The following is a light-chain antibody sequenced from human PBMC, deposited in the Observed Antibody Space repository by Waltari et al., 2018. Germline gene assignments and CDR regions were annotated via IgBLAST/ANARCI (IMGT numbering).Light chain of an antibody. Sequence: SYVLTQPPSVSVAPGRTASITCGGNNIGTYSVHWYQQKPGQAPVLVIFDDSARPSGIPERFSGSNSRNTATLTSSRVKAGDEDDYYCQVWDTGSASGIFGGGTKMTVL. CDR2: DDS. CDR1: NIGTYS. CDR3: QVWDTGSASGI. J-gene: IGLJ2*01. V-gene: IGLV3-21*04.